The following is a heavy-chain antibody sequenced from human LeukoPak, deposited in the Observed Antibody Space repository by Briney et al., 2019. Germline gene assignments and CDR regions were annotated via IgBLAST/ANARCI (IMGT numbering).Heavy chain of an antibody. D-gene: IGHD3-10*01. V-gene: IGHV4-31*03. CDR3: ARMGGGYGSGRGSYFDY. J-gene: IGHJ4*02. CDR1: GGSISSGGYY. Sequence: SETLSLTCTVSGGSISSGGYYWSWIRQPPGKGLEWIGYIYYSGSTYYHPSLKSRVTISVDTSKNRFSLKLSSVTAADTAVYYCARMGGGYGSGRGSYFDYWGQGTLDTVSS. CDR2: IYYSGST.